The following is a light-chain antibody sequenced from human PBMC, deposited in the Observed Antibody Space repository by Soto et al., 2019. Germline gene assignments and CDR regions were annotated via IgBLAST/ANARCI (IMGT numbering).Light chain of an antibody. CDR3: QQYDSSPYT. V-gene: IGKV3-20*01. CDR2: AAS. CDR1: RSITSRH. J-gene: IGKJ2*01. Sequence: DIVLTQSPGTLSVSPGERATLSCRASRSITSRHLAWYQQKPGQAPRLLIFAASGRPAAIPDRFSGSGSWTDFTLTISRLEPEDFAMYYCQQYDSSPYTFGRGTRLEIK.